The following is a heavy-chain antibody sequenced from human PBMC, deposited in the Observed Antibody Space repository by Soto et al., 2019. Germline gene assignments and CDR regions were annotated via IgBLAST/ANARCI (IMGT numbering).Heavy chain of an antibody. J-gene: IGHJ3*01. V-gene: IGHV3-64*01. CDR3: TRDRGYPDSFDL. D-gene: IGHD3-10*01. CDR2: ISSNGGST. Sequence: GSLRLSCAASGFTFSSYAMHWVRQAPGKGLEYVSAISSNGGSTYYANSVKGRFTISRDNSKNKLYLQMNSLRVEDTAVYYCTRDRGYPDSFDLWGQGTMVTVSS. CDR1: GFTFSSYA.